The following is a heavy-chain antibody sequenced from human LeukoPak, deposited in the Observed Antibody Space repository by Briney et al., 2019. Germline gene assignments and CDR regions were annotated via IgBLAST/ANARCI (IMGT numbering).Heavy chain of an antibody. CDR1: GGSISSYY. Sequence: SETLSLTCTVSGGSISSYYWSWIRQPAGEGLEWIGRIYTSGSTNYNPSLKSRVTMSVDTSKNQFSLKLSSVTAADTAVYYCARGRIAAAGTSDAFDIWGQGTMVTVSS. V-gene: IGHV4-4*07. D-gene: IGHD6-13*01. CDR3: ARGRIAAAGTSDAFDI. CDR2: IYTSGST. J-gene: IGHJ3*02.